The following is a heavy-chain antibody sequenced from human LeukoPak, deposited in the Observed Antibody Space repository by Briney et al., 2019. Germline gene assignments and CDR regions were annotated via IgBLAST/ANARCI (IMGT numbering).Heavy chain of an antibody. J-gene: IGHJ4*02. CDR3: ARDVEARISAAGTFDY. D-gene: IGHD6-13*01. V-gene: IGHV3-23*01. Sequence: PGGSLRLSCAASGFTFSSYAMSWVRQAPGKGLEWVSDISGLGGSTYYADSVKGRFAISRDNSKNTLWLQMNSLRADDTAIYYCARDVEARISAAGTFDYWGQGSLVTVSS. CDR1: GFTFSSYA. CDR2: ISGLGGST.